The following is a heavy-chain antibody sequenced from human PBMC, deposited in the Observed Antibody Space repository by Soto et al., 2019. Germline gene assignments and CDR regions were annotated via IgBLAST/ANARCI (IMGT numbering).Heavy chain of an antibody. J-gene: IGHJ4*02. Sequence: QVQVVESGGGLVKPGGSLRLSCAGSGFTFSDYHMTWIHQAPGKGLEWVSHISSSSYTHYADSVKGRFTTSRDNAKSSLYLQRYRLRDEDTGVYYCARDQCSGGGCLVSYFDYWGQGNLVTVSS. D-gene: IGHD2-15*01. CDR1: GFTFSDYH. V-gene: IGHV3-11*05. CDR3: ARDQCSGGGCLVSYFDY. CDR2: ISSSSYT.